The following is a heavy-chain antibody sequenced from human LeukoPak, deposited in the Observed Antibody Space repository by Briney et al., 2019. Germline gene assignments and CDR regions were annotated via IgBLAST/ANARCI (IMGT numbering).Heavy chain of an antibody. J-gene: IGHJ6*03. Sequence: GGSLRLSCAASGFTVSSNYMSWVRQAPGKGLEWVSVLYRDGTTYYADSVRGRFTISRDNAKNSLYLQMNSLRAEDTAVYYCARDALEGIAVAGIDYYYYMDVWGKGTTVTVSS. CDR2: LYRDGTT. D-gene: IGHD6-19*01. V-gene: IGHV3-53*01. CDR3: ARDALEGIAVAGIDYYYYMDV. CDR1: GFTVSSNY.